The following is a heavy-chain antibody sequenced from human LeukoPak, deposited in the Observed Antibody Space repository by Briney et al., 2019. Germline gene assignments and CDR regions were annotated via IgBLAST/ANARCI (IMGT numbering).Heavy chain of an antibody. D-gene: IGHD6-25*01. CDR1: GYTFTSYY. V-gene: IGHV1-46*01. CDR3: ARDASSGIDY. Sequence: ASGKVAWKAEGYTFTSYYMHWVRQAPGQGLEWMGIINPSGCSTSYAQKFQGRVTMTRDTSPSTVYMELSSLRSEDTAVYYCARDASSGIDYWGQGTLVTVSS. J-gene: IGHJ4*02. CDR2: INPSGCST.